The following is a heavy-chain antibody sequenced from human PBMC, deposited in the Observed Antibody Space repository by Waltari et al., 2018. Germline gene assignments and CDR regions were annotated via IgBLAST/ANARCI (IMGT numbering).Heavy chain of an antibody. CDR1: GYSISRGYY. CDR2: IYHSGST. Sequence: QVQLQESGPGLVKPSETLSLTCGVSGYSISRGYYWGWIRQTPGKGLAWIGSIYHSGSTYYNPSLKSRVTISVDTSKNQFSLKLNSVTAADTAVYYCARQHPRTASDYWGQGTLVTVSS. J-gene: IGHJ4*02. V-gene: IGHV4-38-2*01. CDR3: ARQHPRTASDY. D-gene: IGHD2-2*01.